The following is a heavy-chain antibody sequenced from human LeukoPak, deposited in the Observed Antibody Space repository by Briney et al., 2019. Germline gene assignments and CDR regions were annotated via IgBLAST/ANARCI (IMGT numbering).Heavy chain of an antibody. J-gene: IGHJ4*02. D-gene: IGHD2-2*03. V-gene: IGHV3-30*18. CDR3: AKLDIVVVPAAMPLSTDY. CDR2: ISYDGSNK. CDR1: GITFRSHG. Sequence: GKSLRLSFAASGITFRSHGIPWVRQAPGKGLEWVAVISYDGSNKYYADSVKGRFTISRDNSKNTLYLQMNSLRAEDTAVYYCAKLDIVVVPAAMPLSTDYWGQGTLVTVSS.